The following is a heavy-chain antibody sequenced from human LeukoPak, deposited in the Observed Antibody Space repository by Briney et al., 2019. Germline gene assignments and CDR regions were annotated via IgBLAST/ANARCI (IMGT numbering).Heavy chain of an antibody. D-gene: IGHD3-22*01. Sequence: GGSLRLSCAASGFTFSNAWMSWVRQAPGKGLEWVGRIKSKTDGGTTDYAAPVKGRFTISRDDSKNTLYLQMNSLKTEDTAVYYCTTDPPGAYYYDSSGYYYYGMDVWGQGTTVTVSS. J-gene: IGHJ6*02. CDR3: TTDPPGAYYYDSSGYYYYGMDV. CDR1: GFTFSNAW. V-gene: IGHV3-15*01. CDR2: IKSKTDGGTT.